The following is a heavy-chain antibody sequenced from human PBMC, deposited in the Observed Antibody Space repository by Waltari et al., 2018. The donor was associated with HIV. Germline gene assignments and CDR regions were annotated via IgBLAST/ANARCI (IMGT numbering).Heavy chain of an antibody. CDR1: GGSISSGGYY. V-gene: IGHV4-31*03. J-gene: IGHJ6*02. Sequence: QVQLQESGPGLVKPSQTLSLTCTVSGGSISSGGYYWSWIRQHPGKGLEWIGYIYYSGSTYYNPSLKSRVTISVDTSKNQFSLKLSSVTAADTAVYYCARSHPLGYYYGMDVWGQGTTVTVSS. CDR2: IYYSGST. CDR3: ARSHPLGYYYGMDV.